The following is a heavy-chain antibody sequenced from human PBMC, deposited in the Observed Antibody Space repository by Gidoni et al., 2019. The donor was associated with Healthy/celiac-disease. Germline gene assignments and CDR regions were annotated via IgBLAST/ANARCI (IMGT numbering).Heavy chain of an antibody. V-gene: IGHV3-13*01. J-gene: IGHJ5*02. CDR1: CFTFSSYD. D-gene: IGHD6-13*01. Sequence: EVQLVESCGCLVQPGGSLRLSCSASCFTFSSYDMHCGRQATGKGLEGVSASGTAGDTYYPGSVKGRFTISREKAKNSLYLQMNSLRDGDTAVYYCARGIIAAAGRGWFDPWGQGTRVNVSS. CDR3: ARGIIAAAGRGWFDP. CDR2: SGTAGDT.